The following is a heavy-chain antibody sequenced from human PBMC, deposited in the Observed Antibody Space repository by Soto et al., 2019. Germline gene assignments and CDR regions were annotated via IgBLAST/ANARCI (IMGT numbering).Heavy chain of an antibody. D-gene: IGHD3-22*01. CDR2: IYHSGST. J-gene: IGHJ6*02. Sequence: SETLSLTCASTGSSISSINWCSWVRHPPGKGLEWIGEIYHSGSTNYNPSLKSRVTISVDKSKNQFSLKLSSVTAADTAVYYCARSPDSSGYYPRWYYYGMDVWGQGT. CDR1: GSSISSINW. V-gene: IGHV4-4*02. CDR3: ARSPDSSGYYPRWYYYGMDV.